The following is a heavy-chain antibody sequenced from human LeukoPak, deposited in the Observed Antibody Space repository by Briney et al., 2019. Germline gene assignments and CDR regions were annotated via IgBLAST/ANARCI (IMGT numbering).Heavy chain of an antibody. D-gene: IGHD5-12*01. CDR2: INHSGST. CDR1: GGSFSGYY. J-gene: IGHJ5*02. Sequence: SETLSLTCAVYGGSFSGYYWSWIRQPPGKGLEWIGEINHSGSTNYNPSLKSRVTISVDTSKNQFSLKLSSVTAADTAVYYCARESPYSGYDYNWFDPWGQGTLVTVSS. CDR3: ARESPYSGYDYNWFDP. V-gene: IGHV4-34*01.